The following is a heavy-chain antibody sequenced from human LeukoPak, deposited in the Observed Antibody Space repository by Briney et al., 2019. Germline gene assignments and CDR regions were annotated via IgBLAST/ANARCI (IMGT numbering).Heavy chain of an antibody. J-gene: IGHJ4*02. D-gene: IGHD5-12*01. V-gene: IGHV1-2*02. CDR2: INPNSGGT. CDR1: GYTFTGYY. Sequence: ASVKVSCKASGYTFTGYYMHWARLAPGQGLEWMGWINPNSGGTNFAQKFRGRVTMTRDTSISTAFMELSRLTSDDTAVYYCARLWNIGYIIYFDSWGQGALVTVSS. CDR3: ARLWNIGYIIYFDS.